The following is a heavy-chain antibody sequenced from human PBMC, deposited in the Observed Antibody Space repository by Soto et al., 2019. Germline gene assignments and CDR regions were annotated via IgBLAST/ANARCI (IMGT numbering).Heavy chain of an antibody. J-gene: IGHJ6*02. CDR2: ISSNGGST. V-gene: IGHV3-64*01. Sequence: GGSLRLSCAASGYTFSSYVMHWVRQAPGKGLEYVSAISSNGGSTYYANSVKGRFTISRDNSKNTLYLQMGSLRAEDMAVYYCARGVVVVSATNGMDVWGQGTTVTVSS. CDR1: GYTFSSYV. D-gene: IGHD2-15*01. CDR3: ARGVVVVSATNGMDV.